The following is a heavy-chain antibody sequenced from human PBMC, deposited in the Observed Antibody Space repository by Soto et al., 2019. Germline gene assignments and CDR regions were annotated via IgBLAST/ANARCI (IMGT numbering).Heavy chain of an antibody. CDR1: GGSISSSNW. J-gene: IGHJ5*02. Sequence: PSETLSLTYAVSGGSISSSNWWSWVRQPPGKGLEWIGEIYHSGSTNYNPSLKSRVTISVDKSKNQFSLQLSSVTAADTAVYYCARDRWDTIFGVVPKGWFDPWGQGTLVTV. V-gene: IGHV4-4*02. CDR2: IYHSGST. D-gene: IGHD3-3*01. CDR3: ARDRWDTIFGVVPKGWFDP.